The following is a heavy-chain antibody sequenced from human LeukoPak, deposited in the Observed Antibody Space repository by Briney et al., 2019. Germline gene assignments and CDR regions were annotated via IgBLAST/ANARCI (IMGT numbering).Heavy chain of an antibody. CDR3: ARHRDWDQGQYYFDY. CDR1: GGSISGYY. D-gene: IGHD1-26*01. Sequence: PSETLSLTCTVSGGSISGYYWSWIRQPPGKGLEGIAYISYSGTTNYNPSLQSRVTMSVDTSKNQFSLRLSSVTAADTAVYYCARHRDWDQGQYYFDYWGRGTLVTVSA. V-gene: IGHV4-59*08. CDR2: ISYSGTT. J-gene: IGHJ4*02.